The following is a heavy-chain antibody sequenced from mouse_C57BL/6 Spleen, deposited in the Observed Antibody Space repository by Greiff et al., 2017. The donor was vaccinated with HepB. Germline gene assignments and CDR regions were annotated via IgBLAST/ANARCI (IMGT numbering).Heavy chain of an antibody. J-gene: IGHJ4*01. CDR3: ADGHYAMDY. CDR2: IYPGSGNT. D-gene: IGHD2-3*01. Sequence: VKVVESGPELVKPGASVKISCKASGYSFTSYYIHWVKQRPGQGLEWIGWIYPGSGNTKYNEKFKGKATLTADTSSSTAYMQLSSLTSEDSAVYYCADGHYAMDYWGQGTSVTVSS. CDR1: GYSFTSYY. V-gene: IGHV1-66*01.